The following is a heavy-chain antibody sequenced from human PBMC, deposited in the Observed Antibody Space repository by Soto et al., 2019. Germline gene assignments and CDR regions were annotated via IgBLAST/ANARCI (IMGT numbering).Heavy chain of an antibody. D-gene: IGHD3-9*01. CDR1: GYTFTSYG. CDR3: ARGVTRDYDILTGSHAAFDI. CDR2: ISAYNGNT. V-gene: IGHV1-18*01. J-gene: IGHJ3*02. Sequence: ASVKVSCKASGYTFTSYGIGWVRQAPGQGLERMGWISAYNGNTNYAQKLQGRVTMTTDTSTSTAYMELRSLRSDDTAVYYCARGVTRDYDILTGSHAAFDIWGQGTMVTVSS.